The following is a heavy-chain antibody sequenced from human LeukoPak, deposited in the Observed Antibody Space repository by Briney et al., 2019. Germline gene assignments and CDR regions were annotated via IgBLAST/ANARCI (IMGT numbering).Heavy chain of an antibody. V-gene: IGHV1-69*01. CDR2: IIPIFGTA. CDR1: GGTFSSYA. Sequence: GSSVKVSCKASGGTFSSYAISWVRQAPGQGLEWMGGIIPIFGTANYAQKFQGRVTITADESTSTAYMELSGLRSEDTAVYYCARVSTYYDYIWGSYYFDYWGQGTLVTVSS. D-gene: IGHD3-16*01. J-gene: IGHJ4*02. CDR3: ARVSTYYDYIWGSYYFDY.